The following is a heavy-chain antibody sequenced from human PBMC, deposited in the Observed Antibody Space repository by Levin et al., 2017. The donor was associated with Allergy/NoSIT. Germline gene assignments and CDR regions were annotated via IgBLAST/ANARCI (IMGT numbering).Heavy chain of an antibody. V-gene: IGHV4-59*01. J-gene: IGHJ6*02. Sequence: RSQTLSLTCTVSGGSISSYYWSWIRQPPGKGLEWIGYIYYSGSTNYNPSLKSRVTISVDTSKNQFSLKLSSVTAADTAVYYCARDDEYCTNGVCYNYGMDVWGQGTTVTVSS. CDR3: ARDDEYCTNGVCYNYGMDV. CDR2: IYYSGST. D-gene: IGHD2-8*01. CDR1: GGSISSYY.